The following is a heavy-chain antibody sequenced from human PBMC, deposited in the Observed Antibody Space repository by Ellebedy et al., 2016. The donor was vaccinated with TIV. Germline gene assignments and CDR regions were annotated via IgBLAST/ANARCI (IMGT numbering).Heavy chain of an antibody. CDR3: AKAMQGDYSYGMDV. Sequence: GGSLRLSXAASGFTFSSYGMHWVRQAPGKGLEWVAVISYDGSNKYYADSVKGRFTISRDNSKNTLYLQMNSLRAEDTAVYYCAKAMQGDYSYGMDVWGQGTTVTVSS. V-gene: IGHV3-30*18. CDR1: GFTFSSYG. CDR2: ISYDGSNK. J-gene: IGHJ6*02. D-gene: IGHD2-2*01.